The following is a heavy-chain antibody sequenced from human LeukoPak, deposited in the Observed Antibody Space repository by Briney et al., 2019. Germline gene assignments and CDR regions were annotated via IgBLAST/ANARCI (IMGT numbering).Heavy chain of an antibody. D-gene: IGHD1-26*01. J-gene: IGHJ6*02. CDR1: GFTFSSYG. Sequence: GPSLRLSCAASGFTFSSYGMHWVRQAPGKGLEWVAVIWFDGSKTYYADSVKGRFTISRDNSKNMQWLQMNSLRAEDTAVYYCARVKGASLDVWGQGTTVTVSS. CDR2: IWFDGSKT. V-gene: IGHV3-33*01. CDR3: ARVKGASLDV.